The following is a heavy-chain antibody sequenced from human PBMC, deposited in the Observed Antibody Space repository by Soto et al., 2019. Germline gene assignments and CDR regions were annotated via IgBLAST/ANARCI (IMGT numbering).Heavy chain of an antibody. CDR2: IYWDDNN. V-gene: IGHV2-5*02. CDR1: GFSLTSTAVG. Sequence: QITLKESGPTLVKPTQTLTLTCTFSGFSLTSTAVGVNWIRQPPGKALECLALIYWDDNNQYKPSLKSRLTVTKDTSKNQVVLTMTNMDPVDTATYYCAHGSGWLSDYWGQGTLVTVSS. J-gene: IGHJ4*02. CDR3: AHGSGWLSDY. D-gene: IGHD6-19*01.